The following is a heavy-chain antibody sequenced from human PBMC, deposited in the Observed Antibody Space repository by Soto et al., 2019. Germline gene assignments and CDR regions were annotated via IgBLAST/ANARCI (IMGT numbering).Heavy chain of an antibody. V-gene: IGHV4-34*09. Sequence: SETLSLTCAVYGGSFSGYYWSWIRQPPGKGLEWIGEIYYSGSTNYNPSLKSRVTISVDTSKNQFSLKLSSVTAADTAVYYCARGSIRVVGNYYYYYYMDVWGKGTTVTVSS. CDR2: IYYSGST. J-gene: IGHJ6*03. D-gene: IGHD1-26*01. CDR3: ARGSIRVVGNYYYYYYMDV. CDR1: GGSFSGYY.